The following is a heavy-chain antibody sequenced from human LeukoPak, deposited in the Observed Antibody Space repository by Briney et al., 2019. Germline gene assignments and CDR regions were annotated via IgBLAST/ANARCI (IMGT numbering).Heavy chain of an antibody. V-gene: IGHV4-59*01. CDR1: CRSITHYY. CDR3: ARVDNSGWYTMDY. CDR2: NYYSGGSN. Sequence: SETLSLTCTVSCRSITHYYWSWIRHPPGKGMELIGYNYYSGGSNNYNPSLKGRVTIEVDSSKNQFSLNLNCVTAADTAVYYCARVDNSGWYTMDYWGQGTVVTVSS. J-gene: IGHJ4*02. D-gene: IGHD6-19*01.